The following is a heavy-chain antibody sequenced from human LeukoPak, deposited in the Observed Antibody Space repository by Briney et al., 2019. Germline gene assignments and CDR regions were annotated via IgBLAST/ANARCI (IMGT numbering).Heavy chain of an antibody. CDR1: GLSFSSDG. D-gene: IGHD3-3*01. V-gene: IGHV3-23*01. Sequence: GGSLRLSCAASGLSFSSDGMSWVRQAPGKGLEWVAVISGSGGTTYYADSVKDRFTISRDKSKKTLYLQMSSMGADDTAVYFCAKSIEGVVRGTYYYYSYMDVWGKGTTVTVSS. CDR2: ISGSGGTT. CDR3: AKSIEGVVRGTYYYYSYMDV. J-gene: IGHJ6*03.